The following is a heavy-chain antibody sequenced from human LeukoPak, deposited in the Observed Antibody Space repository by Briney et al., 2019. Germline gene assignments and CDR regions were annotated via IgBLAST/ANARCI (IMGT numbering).Heavy chain of an antibody. J-gene: IGHJ6*02. CDR2: IQSDGNEK. V-gene: IGHV3-7*03. Sequence: GGSLRLSCAASGFTFSSYSMNWVRQAPGKGLEWVANIQSDGNEKNYIDSVKGRFTISRDNAGNSLYLQMNSLRDEDTAIYYCARGHFGLDVWGQGTTVTVSS. CDR1: GFTFSSYS. CDR3: ARGHFGLDV. D-gene: IGHD3-10*01.